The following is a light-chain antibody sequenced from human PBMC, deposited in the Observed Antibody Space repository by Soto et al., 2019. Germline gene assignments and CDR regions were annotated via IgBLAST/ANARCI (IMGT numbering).Light chain of an antibody. V-gene: IGLV2-23*03. CDR1: SSDVGSYNL. CDR2: EGS. J-gene: IGLJ2*01. CDR3: CSYAGSSTFVV. Sequence: QSVLTQPASVSGSPGQSITISCTGTSSDVGSYNLVSWYQQHPGKAPKVMIYEGSKWPSGVSNRFSGSKSGNTASLTISGLQAEDEADYYCCSYAGSSTFVVFGGGTKLTVL.